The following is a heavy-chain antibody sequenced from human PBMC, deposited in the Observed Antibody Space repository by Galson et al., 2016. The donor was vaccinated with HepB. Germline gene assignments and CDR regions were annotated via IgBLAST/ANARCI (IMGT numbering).Heavy chain of an antibody. CDR3: ARPNYDFWSTLRGTFDI. J-gene: IGHJ3*02. CDR2: ISPYNGNT. V-gene: IGHV1-18*01. Sequence: SVKVSCKASGYTFTTYGINWVRQAPGQGLEWMGRISPYNGNTKYAQKFQGRVTMTTDTSTSTAYMELRSQRSDHTAVYYCARPNYDFWSTLRGTFDIWGQGTMVTVSS. CDR1: GYTFTTYG. D-gene: IGHD3-3*01.